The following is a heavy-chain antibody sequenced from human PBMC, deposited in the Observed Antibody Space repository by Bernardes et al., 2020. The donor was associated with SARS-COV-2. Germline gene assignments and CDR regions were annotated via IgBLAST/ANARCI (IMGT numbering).Heavy chain of an antibody. D-gene: IGHD3-10*01. CDR1: GFTFSNYA. Sequence: GGSLRLSCAASGFTFSNYAMYWVRQAPGKGLEWVSGISNSDGTTYYLDSVKGRFTISRDNSENTLYLQMSSLRAEDTALYYCARPYGSDRGSLFYWYFDIWGRGTLVTVSS. CDR2: ISNSDGTT. V-gene: IGHV3-23*01. CDR3: ARPYGSDRGSLFYWYFDI. J-gene: IGHJ2*01.